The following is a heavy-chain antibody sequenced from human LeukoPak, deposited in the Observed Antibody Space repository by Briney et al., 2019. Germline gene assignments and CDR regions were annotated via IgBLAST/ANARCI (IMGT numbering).Heavy chain of an antibody. D-gene: IGHD5-12*01. CDR3: ARHKATQTFAYGMDV. CDR1: AGSTSSYY. Sequence: SDTLSLTCTVSAGSTSSYYWSWIRQPPGKGLEWIGYISYSGSTNYNPSLKSRVTISVDTSKNQFSLKLSSVTAADTAVYYCARHKATQTFAYGMDVWGQGTTVTVSS. CDR2: ISYSGST. V-gene: IGHV4-59*08. J-gene: IGHJ6*02.